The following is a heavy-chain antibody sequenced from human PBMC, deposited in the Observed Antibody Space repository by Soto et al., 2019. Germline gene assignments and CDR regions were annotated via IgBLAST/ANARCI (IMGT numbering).Heavy chain of an antibody. CDR2: ISAYNGNT. J-gene: IGHJ6*02. V-gene: IGHV1-18*01. CDR3: ASPVPLGYCITSSCLSDYGIDV. Sequence: ASVKVSCKASGYTFTSYGISWVRQAPGQGLEWMGCISAYNGNTNYAQKLQGRVTMTTDTSTSTAYMVLRSLRSDDTAVYYCASPVPLGYCITSSCLSDYGIDVWGQGTTVTVSS. CDR1: GYTFTSYG. D-gene: IGHD2-2*01.